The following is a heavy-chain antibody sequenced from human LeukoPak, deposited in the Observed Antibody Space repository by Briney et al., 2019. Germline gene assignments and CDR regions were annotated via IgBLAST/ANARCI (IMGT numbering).Heavy chain of an antibody. J-gene: IGHJ5*02. CDR1: GYTFTSYG. CDR2: ISAYNGNT. CDR3: ARGVAAAGTLWFDP. D-gene: IGHD6-13*01. V-gene: IGHV1-18*04. Sequence: ASVKVSCKASGYTFTSYGITWVRQAPGQGLEWMGWISAYNGNTNYAQNLQGRVTMTTDTSTRTVYMELRSLRSEDTAVYYCARGVAAAGTLWFDPWGQGTLVTVSS.